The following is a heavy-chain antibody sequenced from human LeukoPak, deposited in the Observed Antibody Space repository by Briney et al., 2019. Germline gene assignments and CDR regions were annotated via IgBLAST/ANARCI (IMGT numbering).Heavy chain of an antibody. D-gene: IGHD3-22*01. CDR2: INPNSGGT. CDR3: ARGVPPNYYDSSGYPYYFDY. CDR1: GYTFTGYY. J-gene: IGHJ4*02. Sequence: ASVKVSCKASGYTFTGYYMHWVRQAPGQGLEWMGWINPNSGGTNYAQKFQGRVTMTRDTSISTAYMELSRLTSDDTAVYYCARGVPPNYYDSSGYPYYFDYWGQGTLVTVSS. V-gene: IGHV1-2*02.